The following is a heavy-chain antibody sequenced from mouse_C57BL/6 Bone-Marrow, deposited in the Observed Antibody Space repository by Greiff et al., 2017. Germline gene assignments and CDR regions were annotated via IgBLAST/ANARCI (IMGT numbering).Heavy chain of an antibody. CDR1: GYTFTDYY. Sequence: EVQLQQSGPELVKPGASVKISCKASGYTFTDYYMNWVKQSHGKSLEWIGDINPNNGGTSYNQKFKGKDTLTVDKSSSTAYMALRSLTSEVSAVYYCSRRGYYAMDYWGQGASVTVSS. CDR2: INPNNGGT. CDR3: SRRGYYAMDY. V-gene: IGHV1-26*01. J-gene: IGHJ4*01.